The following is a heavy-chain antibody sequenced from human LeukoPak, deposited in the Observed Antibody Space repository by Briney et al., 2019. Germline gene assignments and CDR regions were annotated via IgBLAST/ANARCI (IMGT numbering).Heavy chain of an antibody. CDR3: AKDRDSYGYVTTFDY. CDR2: ISGSDGST. Sequence: GGSPRLSCAASGFTFSSYAMSWVRQAPGKGLEWVSAISGSDGSTYYADSVKGRLTISRDKSKNTLYLQMNNLRAEDTAIYYCAKDRDSYGYVTTFDYWGQGTLVTVSS. CDR1: GFTFSSYA. V-gene: IGHV3-23*01. D-gene: IGHD5-18*01. J-gene: IGHJ4*02.